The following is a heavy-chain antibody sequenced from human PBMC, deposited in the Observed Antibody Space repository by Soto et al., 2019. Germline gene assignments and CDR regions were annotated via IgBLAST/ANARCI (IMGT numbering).Heavy chain of an antibody. V-gene: IGHV4-39*01. Sequence: SETLSLTCTDSGGSIHVSSYIWGWIRQPPGQGLEWFGSLYVGGSSHSTPSLTSRATTSIDTSKNQFSLSLSSVTAADAAIYYCARHPRAMAIRGAFDIWGQGTLVTVSS. CDR3: ARHPRAMAIRGAFDI. J-gene: IGHJ3*02. D-gene: IGHD2-8*01. CDR1: GGSIHVSSYI. CDR2: LYVGGSS.